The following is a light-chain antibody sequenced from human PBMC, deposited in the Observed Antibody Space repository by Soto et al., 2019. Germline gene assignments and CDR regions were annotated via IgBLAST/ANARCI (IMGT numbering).Light chain of an antibody. V-gene: IGLV2-14*03. CDR1: RRDVGAYNY. J-gene: IGLJ1*01. CDR3: SSFTSRCTFV. Sequence: QSALTQPASVSGSPGQSIAISCTGTRRDVGAYNYVSWYQLHPGTAPKLMISDVTHRPSGVADRFAGSTSGNTASLTISGLQAEDEADYYCSSFTSRCTFVFGTGTKLTVL. CDR2: DVT.